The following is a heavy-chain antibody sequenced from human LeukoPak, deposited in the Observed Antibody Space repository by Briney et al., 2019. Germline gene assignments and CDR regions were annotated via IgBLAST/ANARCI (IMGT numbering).Heavy chain of an antibody. Sequence: GGSLRLSCAASGFTFDDYAMHWVRQAPGKGLEWVSGISWNSGSIGYADSVKGRFTISRDNAKNSLYLQMNSLRAEDMALYYCANDYCSDGSCYYFDYWGQGTLVTVSS. CDR1: GFTFDDYA. D-gene: IGHD2-15*01. CDR3: ANDYCSDGSCYYFDY. J-gene: IGHJ4*02. CDR2: ISWNSGSI. V-gene: IGHV3-9*03.